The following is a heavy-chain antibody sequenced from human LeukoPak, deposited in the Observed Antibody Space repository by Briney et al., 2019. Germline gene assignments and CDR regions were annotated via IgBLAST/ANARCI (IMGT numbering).Heavy chain of an antibody. Sequence: GGSLRLSCAVSGFPFTNYWMSWVRQAPGKGLEWVANIKEDGSVMYYVDSLKGRFTISRDSAQNSLYLQMNSLRVEDTAVYFCARDLWGSYSTGSYLDYWGQGALVTVSS. CDR3: ARDLWGSYSTGSYLDY. CDR2: IKEDGSVM. D-gene: IGHD6-19*01. CDR1: GFPFTNYW. J-gene: IGHJ4*02. V-gene: IGHV3-7*01.